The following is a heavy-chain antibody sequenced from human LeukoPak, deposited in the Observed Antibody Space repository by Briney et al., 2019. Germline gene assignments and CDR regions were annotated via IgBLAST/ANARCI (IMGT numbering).Heavy chain of an antibody. CDR3: AKGAPRPTYYYDSSGYYYPWDY. CDR1: GFTFSSYA. CDR2: VSGSGGST. J-gene: IGHJ4*02. V-gene: IGHV3-23*01. Sequence: GGSLRLSCAASGFTFSSYAMSWVRQAPGKGLEWVSAVSGSGGSTYYADSVKGRFTISRDNSKNTLYLQMNSLRAEDTAVYYCAKGAPRPTYYYDSSGYYYPWDYWGQGTLVTVSS. D-gene: IGHD3-22*01.